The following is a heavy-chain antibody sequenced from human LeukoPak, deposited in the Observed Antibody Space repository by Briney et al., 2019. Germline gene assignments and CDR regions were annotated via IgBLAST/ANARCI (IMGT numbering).Heavy chain of an antibody. D-gene: IGHD3-22*01. Sequence: GGSLRLSCAASGFTFSSYEMNWVRQAPGKGLEWLSYISSSGNTVYYADSVKGRFTISRDNAKNSLYLQMKILRADDTAVYYCARDYYDSSGYLNWFDPWGQGTLVTVSS. CDR1: GFTFSSYE. CDR3: ARDYYDSSGYLNWFDP. V-gene: IGHV3-48*03. CDR2: ISSSGNTV. J-gene: IGHJ5*02.